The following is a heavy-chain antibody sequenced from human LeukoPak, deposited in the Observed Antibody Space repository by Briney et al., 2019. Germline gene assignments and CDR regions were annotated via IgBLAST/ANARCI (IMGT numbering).Heavy chain of an antibody. Sequence: ASVKVSCKVSGYTLTEMSIHWVRQAPGGALEWMGGFDPEDGETVYAPKFQGRVTMTEDTSADTAYMELSSLRSEDTAVYYCTTCLNGAGQPVAIYYYGMDVWGQGTAVTVSS. CDR2: FDPEDGET. D-gene: IGHD2-2*01. CDR1: GYTLTEMS. CDR3: TTCLNGAGQPVAIYYYGMDV. V-gene: IGHV1-24*01. J-gene: IGHJ6*02.